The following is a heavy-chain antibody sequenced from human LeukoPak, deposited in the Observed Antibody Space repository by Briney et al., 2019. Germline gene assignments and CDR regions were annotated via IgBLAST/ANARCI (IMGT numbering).Heavy chain of an antibody. CDR3: AKTPQYYYYYMDV. CDR1: GCTFSSYA. D-gene: IGHD2-15*01. V-gene: IGHV3-23*01. Sequence: GWSLRLSCAASGCTFSSYAMSWVRQAPGKGLEWVSAISGSGGSTYYADSVKGRFTISRDNSKNTLYLQMNSLRAEDTAVYYCAKTPQYYYYYMDVWGKGTTVTVSS. CDR2: ISGSGGST. J-gene: IGHJ6*03.